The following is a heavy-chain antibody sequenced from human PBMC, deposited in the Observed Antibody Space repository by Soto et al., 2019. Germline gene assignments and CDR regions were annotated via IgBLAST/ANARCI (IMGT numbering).Heavy chain of an antibody. Sequence: SETLSLTCAVSXGSISSSNWWSWVRQPPGKGLEWIGYINYSGSTNYNPSLKSRVTMSIDTTKNQFSLKLSSVTAADTAIYYCARGVASSSRTSLIYWGQGALVTVSS. D-gene: IGHD6-13*01. CDR1: XGSISSSNW. J-gene: IGHJ4*02. V-gene: IGHV4-4*02. CDR2: INYSGST. CDR3: ARGVASSSRTSLIY.